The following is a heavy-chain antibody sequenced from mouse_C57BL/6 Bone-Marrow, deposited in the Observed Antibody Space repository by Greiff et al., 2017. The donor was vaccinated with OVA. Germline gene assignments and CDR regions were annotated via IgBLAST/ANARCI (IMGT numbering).Heavy chain of an antibody. CDR2: ISDGGSYT. D-gene: IGHD2-3*01. V-gene: IGHV5-4*01. CDR3: ARDVYDGYYSDY. CDR1: GFTFSSYA. Sequence: EVQRVESGGGLVKPGGSLKLSCAASGFTFSSYAMSWVRQTPEKRLEWVATISDGGSYTYYPDNVKGRFTISRDNAKNNLYLQMSHLKSEDTAMYYCARDVYDGYYSDYWGQGTTLTVSS. J-gene: IGHJ2*01.